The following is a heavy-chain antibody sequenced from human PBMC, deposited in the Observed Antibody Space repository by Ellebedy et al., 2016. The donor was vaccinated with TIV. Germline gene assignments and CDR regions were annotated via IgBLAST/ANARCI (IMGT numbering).Heavy chain of an antibody. CDR3: ARAIYSASYL. CDR1: GFTFSSYA. D-gene: IGHD4-11*01. J-gene: IGHJ2*01. CDR2: IYYDGSNE. Sequence: GESLKISCLASGFTFSSYAMHWVRQAPGKGLEWVALIYYDGSNEHYADSVKGRFTISRDNAGNSLYLQMNSLGAEDTAVYYCARAIYSASYLWGRGTLVTVSS. V-gene: IGHV3-33*01.